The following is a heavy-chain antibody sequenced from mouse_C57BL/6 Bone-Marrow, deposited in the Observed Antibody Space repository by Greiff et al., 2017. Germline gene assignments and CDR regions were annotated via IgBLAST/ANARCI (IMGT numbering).Heavy chain of an antibody. Sequence: VQLQQSGPGLVQPSQSLSITCTVSGFSLTSYGVHWVRQSPGTGLEWLGVIWSGGSTDYNAAFISRLSISKDNSKSQVFFKMNSLQADDTAIYYCARNSLITYYAMDYWGQGTSVTVSS. CDR1: GFSLTSYG. CDR2: IWSGGST. D-gene: IGHD1-2*01. J-gene: IGHJ4*01. V-gene: IGHV2-2*01. CDR3: ARNSLITYYAMDY.